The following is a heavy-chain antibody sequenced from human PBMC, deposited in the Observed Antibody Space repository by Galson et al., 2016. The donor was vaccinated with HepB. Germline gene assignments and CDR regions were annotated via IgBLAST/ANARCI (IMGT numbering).Heavy chain of an antibody. CDR2: INTDSGYT. CDR1: GYTFFSYA. CDR3: ARSFYFCGSSRDAFDL. V-gene: IGHV1-3*04. J-gene: IGHJ3*01. D-gene: IGHD3-22*01. Sequence: SVKVSCKASGYTFFSYAMHWVRQAPGQRLEWLGWINTDSGYTEYSQNFQGRLTIISDTSATTAYMELSSLRSEDTAVYYCARSFYFCGSSRDAFDLWGQGTMITVSS.